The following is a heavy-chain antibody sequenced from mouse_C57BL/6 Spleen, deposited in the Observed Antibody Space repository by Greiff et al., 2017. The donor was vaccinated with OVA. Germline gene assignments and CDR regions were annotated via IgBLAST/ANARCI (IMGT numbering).Heavy chain of an antibody. CDR3: ARGGYYGNWYFDV. Sequence: EVKLQQSGPELVKPGASVKMSCKASGYTFTDYNMHWVKQSHGKSLEWIGYINPNNGGTSYNKKFKGKATLTVNKSSSTAYMELRSLTSEDSAVYYCARGGYYGNWYFDVWGTGTTVTVSS. CDR2: INPNNGGT. CDR1: GYTFTDYN. J-gene: IGHJ1*03. V-gene: IGHV1-22*01. D-gene: IGHD2-1*01.